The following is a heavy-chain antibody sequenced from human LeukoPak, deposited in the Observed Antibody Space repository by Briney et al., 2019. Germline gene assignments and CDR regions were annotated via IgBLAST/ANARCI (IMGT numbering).Heavy chain of an antibody. CDR3: ARRAGEYSHPYDY. V-gene: IGHV3-53*01. D-gene: IGHD4-17*01. CDR2: IYSGGNT. J-gene: IGHJ4*02. CDR1: GFTFSGSS. Sequence: GGSLRLSCAASGFTFSGSSIHWVRQAPGKGLEWVSFIYSGGNTHYSDSVKGRFTISRDNSKNTLYLQMNSLRADDTAVYYCARRAGEYSHPYDYWGQGTLVTVSS.